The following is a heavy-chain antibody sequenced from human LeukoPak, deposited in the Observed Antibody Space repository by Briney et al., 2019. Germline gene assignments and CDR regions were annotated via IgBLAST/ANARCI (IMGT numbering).Heavy chain of an antibody. V-gene: IGHV4-39*01. D-gene: IGHD4-17*01. CDR3: ARGEGDYGDYSDY. CDR1: GGSTSPKTYY. CDR2: IDFSGSP. J-gene: IGHJ4*02. Sequence: SETLSLTCTVSGGSTSPKTYYWGWIRQPPGKGLEWIGSIDFSGSPDYSSSLKSRVTISLDTSMKQFSLKLSYVTAADTAVYYCARGEGDYGDYSDYWGQGILVTVSS.